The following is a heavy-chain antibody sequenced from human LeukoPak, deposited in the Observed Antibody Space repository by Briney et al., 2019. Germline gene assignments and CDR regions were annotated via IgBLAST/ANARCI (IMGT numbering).Heavy chain of an antibody. CDR3: ARDESSDPSQGP. J-gene: IGHJ5*02. CDR2: INPNSGGT. V-gene: IGHV1-2*02. D-gene: IGHD1-26*01. CDR1: GYTFTGYY. Sequence: GASVKVSCKASGYTFTGYYMHWVRQAPGQGLEWMGWINPNSGGTNYAQKFQGRVTVTRDTSISTAYMELSRLRSDDTAVYYCARDESSDPSQGPWGQGTLVTVSS.